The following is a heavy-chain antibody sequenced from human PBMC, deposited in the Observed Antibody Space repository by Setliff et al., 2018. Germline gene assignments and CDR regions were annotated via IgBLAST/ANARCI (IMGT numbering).Heavy chain of an antibody. CDR1: GESIDSIDTGNHY. V-gene: IGHV4-31*03. D-gene: IGHD6-19*01. Sequence: SETLSLTCIVSGESIDSIDTGNHYWSWIRQHPGKGLEWIGYIYYSGSTSYYNPSLKSRVTISVDTSKNQFSLKLSSVTAADTAVYYCARGRAGHSGHWGQGTLVTVSS. CDR2: IYYSGST. CDR3: ARGRAGHSGH. J-gene: IGHJ4*02.